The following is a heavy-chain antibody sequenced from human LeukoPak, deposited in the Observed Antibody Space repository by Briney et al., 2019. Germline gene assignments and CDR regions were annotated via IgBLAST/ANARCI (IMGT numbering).Heavy chain of an antibody. Sequence: GGSLRLSCAASGFTFSSYWMHWVRQAPGKGLVWVSRINSVGSTTNYEDSVKGRFTISRDNAKNTLFLQMNSLRAEDTAVYYCARDRGIAVPLDVWGQGTTVTVSS. CDR2: INSVGSTT. CDR3: ARDRGIAVPLDV. D-gene: IGHD2-21*01. J-gene: IGHJ6*02. CDR1: GFTFSSYW. V-gene: IGHV3-74*01.